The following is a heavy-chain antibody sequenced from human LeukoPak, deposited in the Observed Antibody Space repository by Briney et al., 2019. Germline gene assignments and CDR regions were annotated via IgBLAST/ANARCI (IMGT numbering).Heavy chain of an antibody. CDR1: GGSISSGGYS. J-gene: IGHJ6*03. CDR2: IYYSGST. Sequence: SETLSLTCAVSGGSISSGGYSWSWIRQPPGKGLEWIGYIYYSGSTNYNPSLKSRVTISVDTSKNQFSLKLSSVTAADTAVYYCARHRRAAPYYYYYMDVWGKGTTVTISS. D-gene: IGHD2-15*01. V-gene: IGHV4-30-4*07. CDR3: ARHRRAAPYYYYYMDV.